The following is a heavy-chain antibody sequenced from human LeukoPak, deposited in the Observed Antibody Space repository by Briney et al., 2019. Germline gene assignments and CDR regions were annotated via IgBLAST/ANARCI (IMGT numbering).Heavy chain of an antibody. CDR2: IYHSGST. V-gene: IGHV4-38-2*02. D-gene: IGHD3-16*01. CDR3: ARIRRTPVMAPFDY. Sequence: SETLSLTCTVSGYSISSGYYWGWIRQPPGKGLEWIGSIYHSGSTYYNPSLKSRVTISVDTSKNQFSLKLSSVTAADTAVYYCARIRRTPVMAPFDYWGQGPLVTVSS. J-gene: IGHJ4*02. CDR1: GYSISSGYY.